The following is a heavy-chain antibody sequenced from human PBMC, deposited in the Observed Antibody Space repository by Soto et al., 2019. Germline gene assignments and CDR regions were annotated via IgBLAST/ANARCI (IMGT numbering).Heavy chain of an antibody. CDR3: ARRYGGNFDY. V-gene: IGHV4-39*07. D-gene: IGHD3-16*01. CDR2: IYYRGDT. CDR1: GGSISSSSFY. Sequence: SETLSLTCTVSGGSISSSSFYWVWIRQPPGKGLEWIGTIYYRGDTYYNPSLKSRITMSVDTSKNQFSLKLSSVTAADTAVYYCARRYGGNFDYWGQGTLVTAPQ. J-gene: IGHJ4*02.